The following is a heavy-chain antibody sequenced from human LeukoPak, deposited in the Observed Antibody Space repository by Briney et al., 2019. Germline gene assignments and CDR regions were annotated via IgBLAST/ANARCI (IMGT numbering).Heavy chain of an antibody. J-gene: IGHJ4*02. CDR3: ATLVSTTYYFDY. V-gene: IGHV4-38-2*02. Sequence: PSETLSLTCTVSDYSISSGYGYYWGWIRQPPGKGLECIGNIYHSGITYYNHFNSSLKSRVTISIDTSNHQFSLRLTSVTAADTAVYFCATLVSTTYYFDYWGQGTLVTVSS. CDR2: IYHSGIT. D-gene: IGHD5/OR15-5a*01. CDR1: DYSISSGYGYY.